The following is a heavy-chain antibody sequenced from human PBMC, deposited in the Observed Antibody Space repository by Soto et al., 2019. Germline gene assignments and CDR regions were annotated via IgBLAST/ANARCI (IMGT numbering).Heavy chain of an antibody. CDR2: INWNSNRR. D-gene: IGHD3-22*01. CDR3: AKELSSSGWYKALDH. V-gene: IGHV3-9*01. CDR1: GFTFDDYA. J-gene: IGHJ5*02. Sequence: EVQLVESGGDSVQPGRSLRLSCSASGFTFDDYAMHWVRQVPGKGLEWVAGINWNSNRRDYAESIKGQFIISRDNAKNSLYLQMNSLRREDTAIYYCAKELSSSGWYKALDHWGQGSRVDVSA.